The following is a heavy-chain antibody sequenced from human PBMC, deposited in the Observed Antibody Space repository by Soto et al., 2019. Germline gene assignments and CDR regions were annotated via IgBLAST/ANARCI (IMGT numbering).Heavy chain of an antibody. Sequence: SETLSLTCTVSGGSISSSSYYWGWIRQPPGKGLEWIGSIYYSGSTYYNPSLKSRVTISVDTSKNQFSLKLSSVTAADTAVYYCARHLPTTAYYYYGMDVWGQGTMVTVSS. V-gene: IGHV4-39*01. CDR3: ARHLPTTAYYYYGMDV. CDR1: GGSISSSSYY. J-gene: IGHJ6*02. CDR2: IYYSGST. D-gene: IGHD4-4*01.